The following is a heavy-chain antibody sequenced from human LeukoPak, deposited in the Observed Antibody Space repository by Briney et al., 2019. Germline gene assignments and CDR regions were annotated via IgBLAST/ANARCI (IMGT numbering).Heavy chain of an antibody. J-gene: IGHJ2*01. Sequence: SVKVSCKASGGTFSSYAISWVRQAPGQGLEWMGGIIPIFGTANCAQKFQGRVTITADESTSTAYMELSSLRSEDTAVYYCATHPWEHKNWYFDLWGRGTLVTVSS. V-gene: IGHV1-69*13. CDR1: GGTFSSYA. CDR3: ATHPWEHKNWYFDL. D-gene: IGHD1-26*01. CDR2: IIPIFGTA.